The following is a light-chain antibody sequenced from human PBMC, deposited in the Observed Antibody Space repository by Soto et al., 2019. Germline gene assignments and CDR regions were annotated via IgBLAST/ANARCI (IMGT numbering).Light chain of an antibody. Sequence: QSALTQPASVSGSPGQSITISCTGTSSDIGTYTFVSWYQQHPGNAPKLMIHDVSHRPSGISNRFSGSKSGNTAFLTISGLQAEDEADYYCSSYTGSSTLVVLFGGGTKLTVL. V-gene: IGLV2-14*03. CDR2: DVS. J-gene: IGLJ2*01. CDR3: SSYTGSSTLVVL. CDR1: SSDIGTYTF.